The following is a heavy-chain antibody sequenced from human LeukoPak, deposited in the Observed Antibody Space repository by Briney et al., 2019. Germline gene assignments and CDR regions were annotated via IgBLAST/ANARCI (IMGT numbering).Heavy chain of an antibody. CDR1: GFTFSSYA. D-gene: IGHD3-9*01. Sequence: PGRSLRLSCAASGFTFSSYAMHWVRQAPGKGLEWVAVISYGGSNKYYADSVKGRFTISRDNSKNTLYLQMNSLRAEDTAVYYCARVDYDILTGSQAFDYWGQGTLVTVSS. V-gene: IGHV3-30-3*01. J-gene: IGHJ4*02. CDR2: ISYGGSNK. CDR3: ARVDYDILTGSQAFDY.